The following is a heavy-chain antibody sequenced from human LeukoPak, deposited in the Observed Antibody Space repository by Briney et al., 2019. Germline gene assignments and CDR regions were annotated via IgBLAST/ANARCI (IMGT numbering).Heavy chain of an antibody. Sequence: GGSLRLSCAASDFTVSRNYMNWVRQAPGKGLEWVSCIASDGSSTTYADSVKGRFSISRDNAKNTLYLQMNSLRVEDTAVYYCARGRPHGNDYWGQGTLVTVSS. V-gene: IGHV3-74*01. CDR1: DFTVSRNY. CDR3: ARGRPHGNDY. D-gene: IGHD4-23*01. CDR2: IASDGSST. J-gene: IGHJ4*02.